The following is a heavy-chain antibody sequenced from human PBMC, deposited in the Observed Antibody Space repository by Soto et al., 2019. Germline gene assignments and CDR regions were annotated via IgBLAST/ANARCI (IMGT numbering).Heavy chain of an antibody. CDR1: GGSISRSTYY. CDR2: IYYSGST. J-gene: IGHJ5*02. Sequence: SETLSLTCTVSGGSISRSTYYWGWIRQPPGKGLEWIGSIYYSGSTYYRPSLKSRVTISVDTSKNQFSLKLSSVTAADTAVYYCARQVPADIRLGWFDPCGQGTLLTVSS. V-gene: IGHV4-39*01. CDR3: ARQVPADIRLGWFDP. D-gene: IGHD2-2*02.